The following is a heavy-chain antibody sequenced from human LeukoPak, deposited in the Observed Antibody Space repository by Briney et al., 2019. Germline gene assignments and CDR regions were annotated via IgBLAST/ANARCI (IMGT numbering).Heavy chain of an antibody. J-gene: IGHJ4*02. CDR1: GYTFTSYD. CDR2: MNPNSGNT. Sequence: ASVKVSCKASGYTFTSYDINWVRQATGQGLEGMGWMNPNSGNTGYAQKFQGRVTMTRNTSISTAYMELSSLRSEDTAVYYCARGGYYDSSGYYLVYYFDYWGQGTLVTVSS. V-gene: IGHV1-8*01. CDR3: ARGGYYDSSGYYLVYYFDY. D-gene: IGHD3-22*01.